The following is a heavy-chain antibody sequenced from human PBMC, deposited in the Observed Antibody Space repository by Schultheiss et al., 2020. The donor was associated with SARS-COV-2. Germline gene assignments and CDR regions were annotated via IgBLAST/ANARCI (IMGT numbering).Heavy chain of an antibody. J-gene: IGHJ4*02. CDR3: ARDDNWNYGDGGPRDY. Sequence: GGSLRLSCAASGFTFSSYAMHWVRQAPGKGLEWVSAISGSGGSTYYADSVKGRFTISRDNAKNSLYLQMNSLRAEDTAVYYCARDDNWNYGDGGPRDYWGQGTLVTVSS. CDR1: GFTFSSYA. V-gene: IGHV3-23*01. CDR2: ISGSGGST. D-gene: IGHD1-7*01.